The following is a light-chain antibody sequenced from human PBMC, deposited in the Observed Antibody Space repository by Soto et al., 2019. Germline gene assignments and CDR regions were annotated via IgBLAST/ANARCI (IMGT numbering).Light chain of an antibody. Sequence: DIQMTQSPSTLSASVGDRVTITCRASQSISSWLAWYQQKPGKAPKLLIYKASTLKSGVPSRFSGSGSGTEFTLTISSLQPDDFATYWCQHYGGMWTFGQGTKVDIK. CDR3: QHYGGMWT. J-gene: IGKJ1*01. CDR2: KAS. V-gene: IGKV1-5*03. CDR1: QSISSW.